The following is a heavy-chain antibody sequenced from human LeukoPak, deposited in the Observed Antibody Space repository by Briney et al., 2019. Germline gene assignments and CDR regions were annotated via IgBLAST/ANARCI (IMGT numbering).Heavy chain of an antibody. CDR3: GRAVGGLFDY. Sequence: SQTLSLTFAISGDSVSSNRVTWNCIRQSPSRGLECLGRTYYRSKWSTDYARSVTGRITINSDTSTTKFYLQMNSVTAEETAMYYCGRAVGGLFDYWGQGPLVTVSS. CDR1: GDSVSSNRVT. D-gene: IGHD3/OR15-3a*01. CDR2: TYYRSKWST. V-gene: IGHV6-1*01. J-gene: IGHJ4*02.